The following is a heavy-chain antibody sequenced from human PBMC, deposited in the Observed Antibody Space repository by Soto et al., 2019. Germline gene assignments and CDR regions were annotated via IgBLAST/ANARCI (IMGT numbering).Heavy chain of an antibody. Sequence: GTGPALGNQTQPLALDCSSRGFSLSTNGMSVSWMRQPPGKAPEWLARIDWDDDKYYSASLKTRLTISKDTSENQVVLTMTNLDPVDTATYYCARMSGGWYYFDQWGQGILVTVSS. J-gene: IGHJ4*02. CDR2: IDWDDDK. D-gene: IGHD6-19*01. CDR3: ARMSGGWYYFDQ. V-gene: IGHV2-70*11. CDR1: GFSLSTNGMS.